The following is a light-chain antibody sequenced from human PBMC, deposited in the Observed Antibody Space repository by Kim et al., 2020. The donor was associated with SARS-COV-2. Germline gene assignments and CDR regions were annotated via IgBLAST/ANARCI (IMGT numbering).Light chain of an antibody. CDR3: SSYAGSNNLLV. V-gene: IGLV2-8*01. CDR2: EVT. CDR1: SSDIVVYHY. Sequence: SVTLPCPETSSDIVVYHYVTGYQQHPGKAPTLVISEVTKRPSGFPDRFSGSKSGKTASLTVSGLQAADEADYYCSSYAGSNNLLVFGGGTKVTVL. J-gene: IGLJ2*01.